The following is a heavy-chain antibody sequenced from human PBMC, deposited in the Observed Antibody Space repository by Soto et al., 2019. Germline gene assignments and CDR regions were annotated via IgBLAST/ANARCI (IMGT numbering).Heavy chain of an antibody. J-gene: IGHJ6*02. D-gene: IGHD3-16*01. V-gene: IGHV3-30*14. CDR3: ARGGPNWDYYFYGMDV. CDR2: ISYDGSNK. Sequence: PGGSLRLSCAASGFPFSSYAMHWVRQAPGKGLEWVAVISYDGSNKYYADSVKGRFTISRDNARESLYLQMNSLKAADTVVYYCARGGPNWDYYFYGMDVWGQGTTVTVSS. CDR1: GFPFSSYA.